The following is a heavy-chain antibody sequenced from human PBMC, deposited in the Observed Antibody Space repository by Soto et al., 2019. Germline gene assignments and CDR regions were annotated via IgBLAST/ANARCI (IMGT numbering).Heavy chain of an antibody. Sequence: ASVKVSCKASGYTFTSYAMHWVRQAPGQRLEWMGWISAYNSNTNYAQKLQGRVTMTTDTSTSTAYMELRSLRSDDTAVYYCARDPYSSSSRGGYNWFDPWGQGTLVTVSS. CDR1: GYTFTSYA. CDR2: ISAYNSNT. D-gene: IGHD6-6*01. V-gene: IGHV1-18*01. CDR3: ARDPYSSSSRGGYNWFDP. J-gene: IGHJ5*02.